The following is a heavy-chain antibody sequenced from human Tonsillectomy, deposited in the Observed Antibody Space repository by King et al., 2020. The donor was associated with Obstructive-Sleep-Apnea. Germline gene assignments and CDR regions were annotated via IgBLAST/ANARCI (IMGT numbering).Heavy chain of an antibody. D-gene: IGHD3-16*02. CDR3: ARGWYGLGSYHNWFDP. CDR1: GGSISSGGYY. V-gene: IGHV4-31*03. Sequence: QLQESGPGLVKPSQTLSLTCTVSGGSISSGGYYWSWIRQHPGKGLEWIGYIYYSGSTYYNPSLKSRVTISVDTSKNQFSLKLSSVTAADTAVYYCARGWYGLGSYHNWFDPWGQGTLVTVSS. CDR2: IYYSGST. J-gene: IGHJ5*02.